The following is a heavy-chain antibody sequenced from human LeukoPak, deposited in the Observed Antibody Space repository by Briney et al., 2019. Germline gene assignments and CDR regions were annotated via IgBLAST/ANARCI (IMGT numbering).Heavy chain of an antibody. Sequence: GGSLRLSCAPSGFTFSSYGMHWVRQAPGQGLEWVAYIQYDGSNEQYGDSVKGRFSISRDSSKNTLYLQMSSLRADDTAVYYCATTGYSSRNYWGQGTLVTVSS. CDR2: IQYDGSNE. CDR1: GFTFSSYG. V-gene: IGHV3-30*02. J-gene: IGHJ4*02. D-gene: IGHD6-13*01. CDR3: ATTGYSSRNY.